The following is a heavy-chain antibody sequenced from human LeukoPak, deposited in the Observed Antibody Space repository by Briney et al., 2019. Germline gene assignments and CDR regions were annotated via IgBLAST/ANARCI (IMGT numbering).Heavy chain of an antibody. CDR2: MNPNSGNT. V-gene: IGHV1-8*01. Sequence: ASVKVSCKPSVYTFTSYDINWVRQATGQGLEWMGWMNPNSGNTGYAQKFQGRVTMTRNTSISTAYMELSSLRSEDTAVYYCARGHGDYVWGSYRPSRFDYWGQGTLVTVSS. CDR1: VYTFTSYD. CDR3: ARGHGDYVWGSYRPSRFDY. D-gene: IGHD3-16*02. J-gene: IGHJ4*02.